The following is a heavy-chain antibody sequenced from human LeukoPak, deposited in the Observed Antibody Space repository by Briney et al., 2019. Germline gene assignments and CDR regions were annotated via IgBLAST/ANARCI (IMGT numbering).Heavy chain of an antibody. CDR3: AKRAYYDSTAISPREFDY. D-gene: IGHD3-22*01. CDR1: GFTFSTYA. V-gene: IGHV3-23*01. J-gene: IGHJ4*02. CDR2: ITGSGGGA. Sequence: GGSLRLSCAASGFTFSTYAMSWVRQAPGKGLEWVSGITGSGGGAYYTDSVKGRFTISRDNSKNTLYLQMNSLRAEDTAVYYCAKRAYYDSTAISPREFDYWGQGTLVIVSS.